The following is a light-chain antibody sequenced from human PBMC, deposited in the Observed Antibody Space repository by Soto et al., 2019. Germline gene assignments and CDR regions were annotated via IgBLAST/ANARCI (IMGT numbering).Light chain of an antibody. CDR2: DAS. J-gene: IGKJ3*01. CDR1: QSVGSA. V-gene: IGKV3-11*01. Sequence: EIVLTQSPATLSLSPGERATLSCRASQSVGSALAWYQQKPGQTPRLVIYDASSRATGIPARFSGSGSGTDFTLTSSSLEPEDFAVYYCQQRSNWPPYTFGPGTKVEIK. CDR3: QQRSNWPPYT.